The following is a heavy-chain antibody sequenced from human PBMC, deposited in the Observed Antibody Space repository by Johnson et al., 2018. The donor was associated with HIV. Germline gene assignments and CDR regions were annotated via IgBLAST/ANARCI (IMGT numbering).Heavy chain of an antibody. CDR3: AIPYFYDSGDYQ. V-gene: IGHV3-30*03. CDR2: ISYDGSNK. CDR1: GFTFSSYG. J-gene: IGHJ3*01. D-gene: IGHD3-22*01. Sequence: QVKLVESGGGVVQPGRSLRLSCAASGFTFSSYGMHWVRQAPGKGLEWVAVISYDGSNKYYADSVKGRFTISRDNSKSTLYLQMDSLTVEDMAVYYCAIPYFYDSGDYQWGQGTMVTVSS.